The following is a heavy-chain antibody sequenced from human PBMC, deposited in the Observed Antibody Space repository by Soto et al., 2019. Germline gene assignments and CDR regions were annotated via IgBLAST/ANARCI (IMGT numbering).Heavy chain of an antibody. CDR3: ARVIFRLGMID. Sequence: GGSLRLSCAASGFTFSDHYMDWIRQAPGKGLEWVGRTRNKANSYSTDYAASVKGRFTISREDSENSVYLQMNSLNTEDTAMYYCARVIFRLGMIDWGQGTLVTVSS. CDR1: GFTFSDHY. J-gene: IGHJ4*02. V-gene: IGHV3-72*01. D-gene: IGHD3-16*01. CDR2: TRNKANSYST.